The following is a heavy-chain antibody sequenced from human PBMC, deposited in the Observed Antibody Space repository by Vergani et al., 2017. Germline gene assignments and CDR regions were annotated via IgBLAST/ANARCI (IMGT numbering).Heavy chain of an antibody. CDR2: IDWDDDK. D-gene: IGHD3-10*01. CDR3: ARVLWCGGGDYYYGMDV. V-gene: IGHV2-70*01. J-gene: IGHJ6*02. Sequence: QITLRESGPALVKPTQTLTLTCTFSGFSLSTSGMCVSWIRQPPGKALEWLALIDWDDDKYYSTSLKTRLTISKDTSKNQLVLTMTNMDPVDTATYYCARVLWCGGGDYYYGMDVWGQGTTVTVSS. CDR1: GFSLSTSGMC.